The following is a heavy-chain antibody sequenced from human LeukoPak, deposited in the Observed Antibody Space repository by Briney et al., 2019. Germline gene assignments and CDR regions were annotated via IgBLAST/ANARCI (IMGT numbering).Heavy chain of an antibody. V-gene: IGHV3-21*04. D-gene: IGHD2-15*01. CDR2: TSGDSNYK. CDR3: AKIVASATDY. Sequence: GGSLRLSCAASGFTFNTYSMTWVRQAPGKGLEWVSSTSGDSNYKYYADSVRGRFTISRDNFRNTLYLQMNSLRAEDTALYYCAKIVASATDYWGQGTLVTVSS. CDR1: GFTFNTYS. J-gene: IGHJ4*02.